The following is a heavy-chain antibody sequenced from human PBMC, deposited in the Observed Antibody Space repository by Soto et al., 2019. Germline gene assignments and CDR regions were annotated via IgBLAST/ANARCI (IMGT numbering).Heavy chain of an antibody. Sequence: EVQLVESGGGLVKPGGSLRLSCAASGFTFSNAWMSWVRQAPGKGLEWVGRIKSKTDGGTTDYAAPVKGRFTISRDDSKNTLYLQMNSPKTEDTAVYYCTTGVGVVLDAFDIWGQGTMVTVSS. D-gene: IGHD2-15*01. V-gene: IGHV3-15*01. CDR3: TTGVGVVLDAFDI. J-gene: IGHJ3*02. CDR1: GFTFSNAW. CDR2: IKSKTDGGTT.